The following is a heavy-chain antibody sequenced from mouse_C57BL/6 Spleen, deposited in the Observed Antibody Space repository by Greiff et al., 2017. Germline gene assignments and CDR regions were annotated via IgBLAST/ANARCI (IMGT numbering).Heavy chain of an antibody. V-gene: IGHV1-26*01. CDR1: GYTFTDYY. D-gene: IGHD2-5*01. Sequence: VQLQQSGPELVKPGASVKISCKASGYTFTDYYMNWVKQSHGKSLEWIGDINPNNGGTSYNQKFKGKATLTVDKSSSTAYMELRSLTSEDSAVYYCARRDSNSSWFAYWGQGTLVTVSA. CDR3: ARRDSNSSWFAY. CDR2: INPNNGGT. J-gene: IGHJ3*01.